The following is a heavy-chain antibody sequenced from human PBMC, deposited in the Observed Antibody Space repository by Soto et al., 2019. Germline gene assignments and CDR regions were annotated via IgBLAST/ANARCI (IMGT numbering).Heavy chain of an antibody. D-gene: IGHD2-8*02. J-gene: IGHJ4*02. CDR2: ISYDGTNK. Sequence: GSLRLSCAASGFSFSISPMHWVRQAPGKGPEWVALISYDGTNKFYADSVKGRFTISRDNSKSTLYLHVDSLRPEDAAVYYCARDPKTTGGQHWAFNYFDSWGQGTLVTVSS. V-gene: IGHV3-30-3*01. CDR3: ARDPKTTGGQHWAFNYFDS. CDR1: GFSFSISP.